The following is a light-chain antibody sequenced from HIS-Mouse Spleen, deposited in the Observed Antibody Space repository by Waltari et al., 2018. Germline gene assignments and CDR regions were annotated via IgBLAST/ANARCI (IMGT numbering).Light chain of an antibody. CDR2: EDS. CDR3: YSTDSSGNHRV. CDR1: ALPKKY. Sequence: SYELTQPPSVSVSPGQTARINCSGDALPKKYAYWYQQKSGQAPVLVIYEDSKRPSGIPARFSGSSSGTMATLTISGAQVEDEADYYCYSTDSSGNHRVFGGGTKLTVL. J-gene: IGLJ2*01. V-gene: IGLV3-10*01.